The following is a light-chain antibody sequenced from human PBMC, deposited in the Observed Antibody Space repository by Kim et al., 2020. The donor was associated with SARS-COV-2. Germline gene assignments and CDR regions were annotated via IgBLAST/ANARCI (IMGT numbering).Light chain of an antibody. J-gene: IGKJ5*01. CDR1: QSVTSSY. Sequence: EIVLTQSPGTLSLSPGERATLSCRASQSVTSSYLAWYQQKPGQAPRLLIYGASFRATDIPDRFSGSGSGTDFTLTISRLEAEDFAVYYCQQYGPSVTFGQGTRLEIK. CDR2: GAS. V-gene: IGKV3-20*01. CDR3: QQYGPSVT.